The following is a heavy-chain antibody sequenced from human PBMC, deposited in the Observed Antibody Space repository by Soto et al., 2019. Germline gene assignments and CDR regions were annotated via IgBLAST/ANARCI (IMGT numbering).Heavy chain of an antibody. V-gene: IGHV4-61*01. J-gene: IGHJ6*02. CDR3: APGRRRGHYQPYYYYYAMEV. D-gene: IGHD4-17*01. CDR2: IYYSGST. Sequence: PSETLSLTCTVSGGSVSSGSYYWSWIRQPPGKGLEWIGYIYYSGSTNYNPSLKSRVTISVDTSKNQFSLKLSSVTAADTAVYYCAPGRRRGHYQPYYYYYAMEVWGQGTTVTVS. CDR1: GGSVSSGSYY.